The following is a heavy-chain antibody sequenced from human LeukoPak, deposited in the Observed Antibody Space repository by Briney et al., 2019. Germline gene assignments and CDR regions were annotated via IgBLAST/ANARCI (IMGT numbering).Heavy chain of an antibody. CDR1: GGTFSSYA. CDR2: IIPILGIA. D-gene: IGHD3-22*01. Sequence: GASVKVSCKASGGTFSSYAISWVRQAPGQGLEWMGRIIPILGIANYTQKFQGRVTITADKSTSTAYMELSSLRSEDTAVYYCARDYYDSSGYPGAWFDPWGQGTLVTVSS. J-gene: IGHJ5*02. CDR3: ARDYYDSSGYPGAWFDP. V-gene: IGHV1-69*04.